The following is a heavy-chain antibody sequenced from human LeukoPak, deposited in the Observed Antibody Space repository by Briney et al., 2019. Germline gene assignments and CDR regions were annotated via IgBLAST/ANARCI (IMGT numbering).Heavy chain of an antibody. V-gene: IGHV3-30-3*01. J-gene: IGHJ6*02. D-gene: IGHD3-3*01. Sequence: GGSLRLSCAASGFTFSSYAMHWVRQAPGKGLEWVAVISYDGSNKHYADSVKGRFTISRDNSKNTLYPQMNSLRAEDTAVYYCAREYYDFWSGYPQLTFYYYYYGMDVWGQGTTVTVSS. CDR2: ISYDGSNK. CDR1: GFTFSSYA. CDR3: AREYYDFWSGYPQLTFYYYYYGMDV.